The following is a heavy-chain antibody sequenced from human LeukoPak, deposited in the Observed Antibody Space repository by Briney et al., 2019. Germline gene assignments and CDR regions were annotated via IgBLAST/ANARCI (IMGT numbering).Heavy chain of an antibody. CDR3: ARDPERWGYSYGSGGFDY. D-gene: IGHD5-18*01. CDR1: GFTVSSNY. J-gene: IGHJ4*02. V-gene: IGHV3-66*01. CDR2: IYSGGST. Sequence: YPGGSLRLSCAASGFTVSSNYMSWVRQAPGKGLEWVSVIYSGGSTYYADSVKGRFTISRDNSKNTLYLQMNSLRAEDTAVYYCARDPERWGYSYGSGGFDYWGQGTLVTVSS.